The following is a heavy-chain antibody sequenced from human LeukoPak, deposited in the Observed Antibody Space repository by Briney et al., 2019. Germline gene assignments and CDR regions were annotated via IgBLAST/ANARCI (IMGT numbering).Heavy chain of an antibody. V-gene: IGHV1-18*01. CDR2: IRVSDGDT. D-gene: IGHD5-18*01. J-gene: IGHJ4*02. CDR1: GYTFTNYG. CDR3: ARSGFSFGYHYFDL. Sequence: ASVKVSCKASGYTFTNYGFHWVRQAPGQGPEWMGWIRVSDGDTKYAQKFQGRVTLTRDTSANTAYMDLWSLRSDDTAVYFCARSGFSFGYHYFDLWGQGTLVTVS.